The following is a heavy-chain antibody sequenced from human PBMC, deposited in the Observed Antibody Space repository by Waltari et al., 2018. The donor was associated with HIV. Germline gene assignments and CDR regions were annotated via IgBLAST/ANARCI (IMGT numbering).Heavy chain of an antibody. Sequence: QITLKESGPTLVKPTQTLTLTCTFSGFSLSTSGVGVGWIRPPPGKALEWLALIYWDDDKRYSPSLKSRLTITKDTSKNQVVLTMTNMDPVDTASYYGAHRKDSSIQRWFDPWGQGTLVTVSS. V-gene: IGHV2-5*02. D-gene: IGHD6-19*01. CDR1: GFSLSTSGVG. CDR2: IYWDDDK. CDR3: AHRKDSSIQRWFDP. J-gene: IGHJ5*02.